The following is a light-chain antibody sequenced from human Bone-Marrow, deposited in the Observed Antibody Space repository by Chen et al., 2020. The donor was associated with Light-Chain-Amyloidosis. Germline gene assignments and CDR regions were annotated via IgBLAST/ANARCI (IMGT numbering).Light chain of an antibody. J-gene: IGLJ3*02. CDR3: QVWDRSSDRPV. CDR2: DDS. Sequence: SYVLTQPSSVSVAPGQTATIAWGGNNIGSTSVHWYQETPGQAPLLVVYDDSARPSGIPERLSGSNAGNTTTLTISRVEAGDEADYYRQVWDRSSDRPVFGGGTKLTVL. CDR1: NIGSTS. V-gene: IGLV3-21*02.